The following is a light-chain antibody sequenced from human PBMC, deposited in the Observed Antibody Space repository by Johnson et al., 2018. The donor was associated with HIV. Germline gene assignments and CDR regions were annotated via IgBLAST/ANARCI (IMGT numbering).Light chain of an antibody. V-gene: IGLV1-51*02. CDR1: SSNIENYF. CDR3: GVWDASLSPHYV. Sequence: QSALTQPPSVSAAPGQRVNISCSGHSSNIENYFVSWYQQLPGAAPRLLIYEDYKRPSGIPDRFSGSKSGASATLGITGLQTGDEADYYCGVWDASLSPHYVFGTGNTITVL. CDR2: EDY. J-gene: IGLJ1*01.